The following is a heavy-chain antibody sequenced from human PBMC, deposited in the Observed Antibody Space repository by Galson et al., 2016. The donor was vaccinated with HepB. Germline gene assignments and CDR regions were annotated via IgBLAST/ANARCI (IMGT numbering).Heavy chain of an antibody. D-gene: IGHD3-10*01. J-gene: IGHJ4*02. CDR3: ARAASDFASGGYPES. V-gene: IGHV3-30-3*01. CDR1: GFTFSSYA. Sequence: SLRLSCAASGFTFSSYAMHWVRQAPGKGLEWVAVISYDGSNKYYADSVKGRFTISRDNTKNTLYLQMNSLRAEDTAVYYCARAASDFASGGYPESWGQGTLVTVSS. CDR2: ISYDGSNK.